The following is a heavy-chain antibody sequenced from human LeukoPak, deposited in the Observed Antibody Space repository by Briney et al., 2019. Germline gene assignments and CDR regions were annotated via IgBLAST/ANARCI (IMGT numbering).Heavy chain of an antibody. CDR2: IDPSDGST. D-gene: IGHD2-15*01. Sequence: ASVKVSCKASGYTLTSYYMHWVRQAPGQGLEWMGIIDPSDGSTIYAQKFQGRVTMTRDTSISTAYMELSRLRSDDTAVYYCAKAPVTSCRGAFCYPFDYWGQGTMVTVSS. CDR1: GYTLTSYY. CDR3: AKAPVTSCRGAFCYPFDY. V-gene: IGHV1-46*01. J-gene: IGHJ4*02.